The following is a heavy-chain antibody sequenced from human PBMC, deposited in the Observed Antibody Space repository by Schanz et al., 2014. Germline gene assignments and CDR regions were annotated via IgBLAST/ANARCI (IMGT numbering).Heavy chain of an antibody. J-gene: IGHJ4*01. CDR3: SREQIMAAAGLVDY. D-gene: IGHD6-13*01. Sequence: QVQLVESGGGLVKPGGSLRLSCAASGFTFSDYYMSWIRQAPGKGLEWVSYISGTTTYTNYADSVKGRFTISRDNAKNSLYLQMNDLRAEDTAVYYWSREQIMAAAGLVDYWGHGTLVTVSS. CDR1: GFTFSDYY. CDR2: ISGTTTYT. V-gene: IGHV3-11*05.